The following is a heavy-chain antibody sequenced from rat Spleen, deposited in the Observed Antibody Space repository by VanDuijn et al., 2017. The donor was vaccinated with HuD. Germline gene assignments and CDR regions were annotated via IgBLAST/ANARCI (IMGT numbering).Heavy chain of an antibody. J-gene: IGHJ1*01. CDR2: INTGGGRT. V-gene: IGHV5S23*01. D-gene: IGHD1-2*01. Sequence: EVQLVESGGGLLQPGGSLKLSCAASGFTFSNYDMAWVRQAPAKGLEWVASINTGGGRTYYRDSVQGRFTISRDNAKNTQYLQMDSLRSEDTATYYCARDYSNYFPYWYFDFWGPGTMVTVSS. CDR3: ARDYSNYFPYWYFDF. CDR1: GFTFSNYD.